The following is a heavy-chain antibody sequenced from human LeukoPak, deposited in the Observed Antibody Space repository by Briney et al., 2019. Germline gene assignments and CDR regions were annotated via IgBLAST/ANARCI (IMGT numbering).Heavy chain of an antibody. Sequence: PGGSLRLSCAASGFTFSSYWMHWVRQAPGKGLVWISRINSDGSSTSYADSVKGRFTISRDNAKNTLYLQMNSLRAEDTAVYYCARDPYSSSWYDYWGQGTLVTVSS. CDR3: ARDPYSSSWYDY. J-gene: IGHJ4*02. CDR2: INSDGSST. CDR1: GFTFSSYW. D-gene: IGHD6-13*01. V-gene: IGHV3-74*01.